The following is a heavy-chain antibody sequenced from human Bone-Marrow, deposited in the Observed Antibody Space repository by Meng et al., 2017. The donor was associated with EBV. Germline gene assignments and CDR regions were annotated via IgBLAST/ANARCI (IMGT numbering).Heavy chain of an antibody. Sequence: QVQRGQAGAGAKKPGSSVKVSCKASVGTFSSYAISLVRQVPGQGLEWMGGIIPIFGTANYAQKFQGRVTITADESTSTAYMELSSLRSEDTAVYYCASSIEYSSSSGGRWVFDYWGQGTLVTVSS. CDR2: IIPIFGTA. J-gene: IGHJ4*02. CDR1: VGTFSSYA. D-gene: IGHD6-6*01. CDR3: ASSIEYSSSSGGRWVFDY. V-gene: IGHV1-69*01.